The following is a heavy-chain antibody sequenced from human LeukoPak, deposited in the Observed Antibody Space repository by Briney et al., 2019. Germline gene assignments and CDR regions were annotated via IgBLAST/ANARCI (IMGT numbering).Heavy chain of an antibody. CDR1: GYTFTGYY. Sequence: ASVKLSCKASGYTFTGYYMHWVRQAPGQGLEWMGWINPNSGGTNYAQKFQGRVTMTRDTSISTAYMELSRLRSDDTAVYYCARDSQAPYSSGWYPSYWGQGTLVTVSS. D-gene: IGHD6-19*01. V-gene: IGHV1-2*02. CDR2: INPNSGGT. J-gene: IGHJ4*02. CDR3: ARDSQAPYSSGWYPSY.